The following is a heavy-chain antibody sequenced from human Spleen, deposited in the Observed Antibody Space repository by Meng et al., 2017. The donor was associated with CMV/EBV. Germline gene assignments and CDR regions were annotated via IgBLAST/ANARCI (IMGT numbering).Heavy chain of an antibody. Sequence: ASVKVSCKAPGYTFTGYYMHWVRQAPGQGLEWMGWINPNSGDSNYAQKLQDRVTMTRDTSITTAYMELSRLRSEDTAVYFCASVWGPNDYDDSAAGYHYYAMDVWGQGTTVTVSS. CDR1: GYTFTGYY. D-gene: IGHD4-17*01. CDR3: ASVWGPNDYDDSAAGYHYYAMDV. J-gene: IGHJ6*02. V-gene: IGHV1-2*02. CDR2: INPNSGDS.